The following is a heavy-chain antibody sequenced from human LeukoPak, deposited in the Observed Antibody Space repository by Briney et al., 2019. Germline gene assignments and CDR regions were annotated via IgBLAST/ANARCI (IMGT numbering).Heavy chain of an antibody. D-gene: IGHD3-22*01. J-gene: IGHJ4*02. CDR1: GFTFTDYY. V-gene: IGHV3-11*04. Sequence: NPGGSLRLSCATSGFTFTDYYMSWIRQAPGKGLEWVSYISVSGTTMYYADSVKGRFTISRDNAKNSLYLQMNSLRAEDTAVYYCARGLTYYYDSSGYGYWGQGTLVTVSS. CDR2: ISVSGTTM. CDR3: ARGLTYYYDSSGYGY.